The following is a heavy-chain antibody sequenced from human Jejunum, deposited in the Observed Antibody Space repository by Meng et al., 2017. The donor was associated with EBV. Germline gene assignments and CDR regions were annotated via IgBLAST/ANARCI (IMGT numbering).Heavy chain of an antibody. CDR3: GRASSERLLDY. CDR1: TYFISGYEW. Sequence: QLQPHEPRPGLVKPSGTLSLTCAVSTYFISGYEWWSWVRQPPGKGLEWLGEINQVGSTYYNPSLKSRVTISIDTSKRQFSLRRNSMTAADTAVYYCGRASSERLLDYWGQGTLVTVSS. J-gene: IGHJ4*02. CDR2: INQVGST. V-gene: IGHV4-4*02. D-gene: IGHD1-14*01.